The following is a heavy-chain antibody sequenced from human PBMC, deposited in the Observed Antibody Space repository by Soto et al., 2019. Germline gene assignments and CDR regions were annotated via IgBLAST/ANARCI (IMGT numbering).Heavy chain of an antibody. V-gene: IGHV3-74*01. Sequence: GGSLRLSCAASRFTFSSYWMNWVRQAPGKGLVWVSRINSDGSSTSYADSVKGRFTISRDNAKNTLYLQMNSLRAEDTAVYYCAIGYSSSSNWYYYGMDVWGQGTTVTVSS. CDR1: RFTFSSYW. D-gene: IGHD6-6*01. CDR3: AIGYSSSSNWYYYGMDV. J-gene: IGHJ6*02. CDR2: INSDGSST.